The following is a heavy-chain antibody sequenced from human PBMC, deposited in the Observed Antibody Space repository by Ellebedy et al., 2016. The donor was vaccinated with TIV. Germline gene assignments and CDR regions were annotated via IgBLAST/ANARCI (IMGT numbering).Heavy chain of an antibody. CDR3: VRDSLRLSSTG. CDR2: IKDDGSEK. D-gene: IGHD2-2*01. V-gene: IGHV3-7*01. CDR1: GFSFSNYW. Sequence: GESLKISCAASGFSFSNYWMDWARQAPGKGLEWVASIKDDGSEKYYVDSVKGRFTISRDNAKNSLYLQMNSLRVEDTAVYYCVRDSLRLSSTGWGQGTLVTVSS. J-gene: IGHJ4*02.